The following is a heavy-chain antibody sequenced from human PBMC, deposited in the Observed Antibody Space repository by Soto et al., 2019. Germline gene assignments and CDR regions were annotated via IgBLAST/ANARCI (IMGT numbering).Heavy chain of an antibody. CDR2: IFHSGDT. CDR3: ARTARRFDF. D-gene: IGHD6-6*01. J-gene: IGHJ4*02. CDR1: DDSFKYSC. Sequence: SETLSLTCTVSDDSFKYSCWSWIRQPPGKGLECIGYIFHSGDTNYNPSLKSRVTLSLDTSKNQFSLTLTSVTAADTAVYYCARTARRFDFWGQGILVTVSS. V-gene: IGHV4-59*01.